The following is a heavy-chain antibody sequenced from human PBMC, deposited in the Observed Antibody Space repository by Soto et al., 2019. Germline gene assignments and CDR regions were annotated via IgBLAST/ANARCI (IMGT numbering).Heavy chain of an antibody. CDR3: ARTNLRTFDY. D-gene: IGHD4-17*01. V-gene: IGHV4-59*01. CDR1: GGSISSYY. Sequence: LSLICTVSGGSISSYYWSWIRQPPGKGLEWIGYIYYSGSTNYNPSLKSRVTISVDTSKNQFSLKLSSVTAADTAVYYCARTNLRTFDYWGQGALVTVSS. J-gene: IGHJ4*02. CDR2: IYYSGST.